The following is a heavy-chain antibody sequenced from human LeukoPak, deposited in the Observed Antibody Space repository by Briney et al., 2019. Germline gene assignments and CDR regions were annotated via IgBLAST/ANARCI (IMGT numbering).Heavy chain of an antibody. Sequence: GGSLRLSCAASGFTFNTFAMSWVRQAQGKGLEWVSGISGSGGSTYYADSVSGRFTISRDNSKNTVYLRMDSLRADDTAVYYCAKRAGTGTKHFDYWGQGTLVTVSS. CDR1: GFTFNTFA. J-gene: IGHJ4*02. D-gene: IGHD1-1*01. CDR3: AKRAGTGTKHFDY. CDR2: ISGSGGST. V-gene: IGHV3-23*01.